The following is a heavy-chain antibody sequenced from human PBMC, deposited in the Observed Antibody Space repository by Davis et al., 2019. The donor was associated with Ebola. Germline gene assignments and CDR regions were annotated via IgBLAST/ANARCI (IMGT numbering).Heavy chain of an antibody. V-gene: IGHV5-51*01. CDR1: GNSFTSHW. Sequence: GESLKISCKDSGNSFTSHWIGWVRQMPGKGLEWMGIIYTGDSDTRYSPSFRGQVTISADRSIKTAFLQWSSLKASDTAMYYCASLRRTITGMDDGFDIWGQGTNVTVSS. CDR3: ASLRRTITGMDDGFDI. J-gene: IGHJ3*02. D-gene: IGHD1-1*01. CDR2: IYTGDSDT.